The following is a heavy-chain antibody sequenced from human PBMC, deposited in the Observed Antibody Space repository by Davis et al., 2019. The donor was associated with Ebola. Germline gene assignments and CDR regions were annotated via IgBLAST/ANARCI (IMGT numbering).Heavy chain of an antibody. D-gene: IGHD3-10*01. J-gene: IGHJ6*04. V-gene: IGHV4-61*01. Sequence: SETLSLTCTVSGGSVRSGSNYWSWIRQPPGKGLEWIGYIFYSGTTNYNPSLKSRVTISLDTSKSQFSLKLTSVTAADTAVYYCAREGGTYYYGSGSYWYYYYGMDVWGKGTTVTVSS. CDR3: AREGGTYYYGSGSYWYYYYGMDV. CDR2: IFYSGTT. CDR1: GGSVRSGSNY.